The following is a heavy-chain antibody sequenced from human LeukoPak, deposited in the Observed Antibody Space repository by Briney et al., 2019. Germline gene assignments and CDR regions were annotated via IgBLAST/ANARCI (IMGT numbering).Heavy chain of an antibody. CDR3: TTYLVNYYGSGSGTLDY. D-gene: IGHD3-10*01. J-gene: IGHJ4*02. Sequence: GGSLRLSCAASGFTFSNAWMSWVRQAPGKGLEWVGRIKSKTDGGTTDYAAPVKGRFTISRDDSKNTLYLQMNSLKTEDTAVYYRTTYLVNYYGSGSGTLDYWGQGTLVTVSS. CDR1: GFTFSNAW. CDR2: IKSKTDGGTT. V-gene: IGHV3-15*01.